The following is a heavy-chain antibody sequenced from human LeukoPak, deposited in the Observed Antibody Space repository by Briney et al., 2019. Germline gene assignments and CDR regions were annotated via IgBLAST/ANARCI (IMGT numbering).Heavy chain of an antibody. J-gene: IGHJ4*02. CDR2: ISYDGSIK. Sequence: GRSLRLSCEASGSTFSTYGMCWVRQAPGKGLEWVAVISYDGSIKYYPDSVKGRFTISRDNSKNTLYLQMNSLRDEDTAVYYCARDGDYYDSSGYYHEYWGQGTLVTVSS. V-gene: IGHV3-30*03. CDR3: ARDGDYYDSSGYYHEY. D-gene: IGHD3-22*01. CDR1: GSTFSTYG.